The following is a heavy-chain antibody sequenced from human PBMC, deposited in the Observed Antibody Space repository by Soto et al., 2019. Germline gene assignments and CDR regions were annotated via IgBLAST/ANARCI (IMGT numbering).Heavy chain of an antibody. CDR1: GFTFSSYS. D-gene: IGHD3-16*01. Sequence: GGSPRLSCAASGFTFSSYSMSWVRQAPGKGLEWVSAISGSAGSTYYADSVKGRFTISRDNSKNTLYLQMNSLRAEDTAVFYCTKDLWPYLPAGGEFDSWGQGTLVTVSS. CDR2: ISGSAGST. J-gene: IGHJ4*02. CDR3: TKDLWPYLPAGGEFDS. V-gene: IGHV3-23*01.